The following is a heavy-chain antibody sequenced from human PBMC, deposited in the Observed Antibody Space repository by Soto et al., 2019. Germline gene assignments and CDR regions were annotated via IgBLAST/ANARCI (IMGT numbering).Heavy chain of an antibody. V-gene: IGHV3-30-3*01. J-gene: IGHJ6*02. Sequence: PGGSLRLSCAASGFTFSSYAMHWVRQAPGKGLEWVAVISYDGSNKYYADSVKGRFTISRDNSKNTLYLQMNSLRAEDTVVYYCAREWGPTVTTSDWSGYYYYGMDVWGQGTTVTVSS. CDR3: AREWGPTVTTSDWSGYYYYGMDV. D-gene: IGHD4-4*01. CDR2: ISYDGSNK. CDR1: GFTFSSYA.